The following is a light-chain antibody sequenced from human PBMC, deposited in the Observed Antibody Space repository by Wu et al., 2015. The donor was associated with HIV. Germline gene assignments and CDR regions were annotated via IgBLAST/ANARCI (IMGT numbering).Light chain of an antibody. V-gene: IGKV3-11*01. CDR2: DAS. CDR1: QSVSTY. Sequence: EIVLTQSPATLSLSPGERATLSCRASQSVSTYLGWYQQKPGQAPRLLIHDASNRVTGIPARFSGSGSGTDFTLTISSLEPEDFAVYYCQQRSSWPPTFGGGPKVDIK. CDR3: QQRSSWPPT. J-gene: IGKJ4*01.